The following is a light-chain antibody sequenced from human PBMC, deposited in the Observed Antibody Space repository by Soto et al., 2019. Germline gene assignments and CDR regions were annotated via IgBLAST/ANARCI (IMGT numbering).Light chain of an antibody. Sequence: DIVMTQSPLSLPVTPGEPASISCRSSQSLLHSNGYNYLDWYLQKPGQSPQLLIYLGSNRASGVPDRFSGRGSGTDFTMTISRVEAEDVAVYYCMQARPSVTVGQGTKVESK. V-gene: IGKV2-28*01. CDR2: LGS. CDR1: QSLLHSNGYNY. J-gene: IGKJ1*01. CDR3: MQARPSVT.